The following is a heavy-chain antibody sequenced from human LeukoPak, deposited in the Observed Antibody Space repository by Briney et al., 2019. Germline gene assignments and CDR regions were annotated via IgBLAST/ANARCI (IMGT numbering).Heavy chain of an antibody. CDR1: GFSFSSYA. J-gene: IGHJ4*02. Sequence: GGSLRLSCSASGFSFSSYAMHWVRQAPGKGLEYVSAISSNGGSTYYADSVKGRFTISSDNSKNTLYLQMSSLRAEDTAVYYCVITSATGPIDYWGQGTLVTVSS. CDR2: ISSNGGST. V-gene: IGHV3-64D*09. CDR3: VITSATGPIDY. D-gene: IGHD6-6*01.